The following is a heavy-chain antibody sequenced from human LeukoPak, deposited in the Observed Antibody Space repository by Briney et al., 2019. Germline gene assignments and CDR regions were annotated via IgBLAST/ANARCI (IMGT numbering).Heavy chain of an antibody. V-gene: IGHV3-7*01. CDR1: GFTFSSYW. CDR3: ARDVVSSSWVLYKDAFDI. CDR2: IKQDGSEK. Sequence: TGGSLRLSCAASGFTFSSYWMSWVRQAPGKGLEWVANIKQDGSEKYYVDSVKGRFTISRDNAKNSLYLQMNSLRAEDTAVYYCARDVVSSSWVLYKDAFDIWGQGTMVTVSS. J-gene: IGHJ3*02. D-gene: IGHD6-13*01.